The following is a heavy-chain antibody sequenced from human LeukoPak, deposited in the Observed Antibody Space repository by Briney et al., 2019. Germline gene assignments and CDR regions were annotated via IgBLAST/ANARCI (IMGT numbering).Heavy chain of an antibody. D-gene: IGHD6-19*01. CDR3: AKDGVGTSGWRT. Sequence: RGSLRLSCAASGFSFSSYGMHWVRQAPGKGLEWVAFIRYDGSDKSYADSVKGRFTISRDNFENTLYLQMNSLRGEDTAVYYCAKDGVGTSGWRTWGQGTLVTVSS. V-gene: IGHV3-30*02. CDR2: IRYDGSDK. J-gene: IGHJ4*02. CDR1: GFSFSSYG.